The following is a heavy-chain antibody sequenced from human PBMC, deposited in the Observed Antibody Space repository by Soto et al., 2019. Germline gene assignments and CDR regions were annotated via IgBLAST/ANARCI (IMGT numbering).Heavy chain of an antibody. CDR2: IYFRGST. CDR3: ARDPGGRYDY. V-gene: IGHV4-61*01. CDR1: GGSVSSGSYY. J-gene: IGHJ4*02. D-gene: IGHD2-15*01. Sequence: PSETLSLTCTVSGGSVSSGSYYWSWIRQPPGKGLEWIGYIYFRGSTNYNPSLKSRVTISVDTSKNQFSLKLSSVTAADTAVYYCARDPGGRYDYWGQGTLVTVSS.